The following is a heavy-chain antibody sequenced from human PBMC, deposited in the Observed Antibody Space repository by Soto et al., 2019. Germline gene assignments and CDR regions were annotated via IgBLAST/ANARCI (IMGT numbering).Heavy chain of an antibody. CDR2: INSDGSST. Sequence: PGGSLRLSCAASGFTFSSYWMHWVRQAPGKGLVWVSRINSDGSSTSYADSVKGRFTISRDNAENSVYLEMDRLRAEDTALYYCARDVDADFRTDFDYWGRGTLVTVSS. D-gene: IGHD4-17*01. CDR1: GFTFSSYW. J-gene: IGHJ4*02. V-gene: IGHV3-74*01. CDR3: ARDVDADFRTDFDY.